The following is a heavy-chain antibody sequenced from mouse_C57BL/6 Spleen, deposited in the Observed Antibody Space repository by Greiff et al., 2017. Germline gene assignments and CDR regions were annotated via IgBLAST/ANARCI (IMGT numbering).Heavy chain of an antibody. D-gene: IGHD1-1*02. CDR3: AWWGSGDSYFDV. CDR1: GYTFTSYW. J-gene: IGHJ1*03. V-gene: IGHV1-53*01. Sequence: QVQLQRPGTELVKPGASVKLSCKASGYTFTSYWMHWVKQRPGQGLEWIGNINPCDGGTNYNEKFKGKATLTVDKSSSTAYMQLSSLTSESSAVYDCAWWGSGDSYFDVWGKGTTVTVSS. CDR2: INPCDGGT.